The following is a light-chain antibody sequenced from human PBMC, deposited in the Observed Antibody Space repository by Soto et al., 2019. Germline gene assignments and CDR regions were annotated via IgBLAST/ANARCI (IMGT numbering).Light chain of an antibody. CDR2: GAS. CDR3: QQYGSSLLT. Sequence: EIVLTQSPGTLSLSPGERASLSCRASQSVSSEKLAWYQQEPGQAPRLLIFGASGRATGIPERFSGSGSGTDFSLTISRLEPEDSAVYYCQQYGSSLLTFGGGTKVDI. J-gene: IGKJ4*01. CDR1: QSVSSEK. V-gene: IGKV3-20*01.